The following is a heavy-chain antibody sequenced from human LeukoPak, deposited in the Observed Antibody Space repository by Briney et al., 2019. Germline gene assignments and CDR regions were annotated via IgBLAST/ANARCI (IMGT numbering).Heavy chain of an antibody. J-gene: IGHJ4*02. V-gene: IGHV1-18*01. Sequence: ASVNVSCKASGYIFSSYGISWVRQAPGEGLEWMGWISGYNGDRKYAQKVQGRVTMTTDTSTTTAYMELRSLRSDDKAVYYCARVRYYDSSGPYFDYWGQGTLVTVSS. CDR1: GYIFSSYG. D-gene: IGHD3-22*01. CDR3: ARVRYYDSSGPYFDY. CDR2: ISGYNGDR.